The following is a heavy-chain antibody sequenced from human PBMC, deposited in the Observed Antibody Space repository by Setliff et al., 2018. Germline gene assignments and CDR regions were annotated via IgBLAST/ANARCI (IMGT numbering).Heavy chain of an antibody. CDR2: INTYTGNP. V-gene: IGHV7-4-1*02. CDR3: ARDYYYYDSSGYYYANWYFDL. D-gene: IGHD3-22*01. J-gene: IGHJ2*01. CDR1: GYTFTTYT. Sequence: GASVKVSCKASGYTFTTYTMNWVRRAPGQGLEWMGWINTYTGNPTYAQGFTGRFVFSLDTSVSTAYLQISTLKAEDTAVYYCARDYYYYDSSGYYYANWYFDLWGRGTLVTVSS.